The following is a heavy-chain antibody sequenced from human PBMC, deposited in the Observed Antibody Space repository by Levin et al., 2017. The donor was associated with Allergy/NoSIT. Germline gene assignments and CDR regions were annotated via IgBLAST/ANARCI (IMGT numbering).Heavy chain of an antibody. CDR1: GFMFSSYA. D-gene: IGHD6-13*01. Sequence: GGSLRLSCAPSGFMFSSYAMTWVRQAPGRGLEWLSTLSSSSDKTYYADSVKGRFTISRDNSKNTLYLQMNSLRPEDTAIYYCAKEISGSSWGEIYYWGQGTLVTVSS. J-gene: IGHJ4*02. V-gene: IGHV3-23*01. CDR2: LSSSSDKT. CDR3: AKEISGSSWGEIYY.